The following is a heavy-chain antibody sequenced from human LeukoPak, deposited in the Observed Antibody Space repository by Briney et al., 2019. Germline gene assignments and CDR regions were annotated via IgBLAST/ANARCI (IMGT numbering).Heavy chain of an antibody. CDR3: ARDIKSSGLYDHFDY. D-gene: IGHD6-19*01. Sequence: PGGSLRLSCAASAFTFSSYWMSWVRQAPGKGLEWVANIKRDGREKYYVDSVKGRFTISRDNAKNSLFLQMNSLRAEDTAVYYCARDIKSSGLYDHFDYWGQGTLVTVSS. J-gene: IGHJ4*02. V-gene: IGHV3-7*01. CDR1: AFTFSSYW. CDR2: IKRDGREK.